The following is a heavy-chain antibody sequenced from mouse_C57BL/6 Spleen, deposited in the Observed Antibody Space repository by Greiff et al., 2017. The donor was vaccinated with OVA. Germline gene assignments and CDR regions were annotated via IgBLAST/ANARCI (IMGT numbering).Heavy chain of an antibody. CDR1: GYTFTSYW. CDR2: IHPSDSDT. D-gene: IGHD4-1*02. J-gene: IGHJ2*01. CDR3: AIRPNWDDFDY. Sequence: QVQLKQPGAELVKPGASVKVSCKASGYTFTSYWMHWVKQRPGQGLEWIGRIHPSDSDTNYNQKFKGKATLTVDKSSSTAYLQLSSRTSEDSAVYDCAIRPNWDDFDYWGQGTTLTVSS. V-gene: IGHV1-74*01.